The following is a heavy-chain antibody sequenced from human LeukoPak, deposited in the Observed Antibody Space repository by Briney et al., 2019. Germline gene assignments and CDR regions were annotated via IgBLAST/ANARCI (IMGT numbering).Heavy chain of an antibody. CDR1: GFTFSSYS. CDR2: ISSSSSTI. V-gene: IGHV3-48*04. Sequence: GGSLRLSCAASGFTFSSYSMNWVRQAPGKGLEWVSYISSSSSTIYYADSVKGRFTISRDNAKNSLYLQMNSLRAEDTAVYYCARKGITMVRGVRDWGQGTLVTVSS. CDR3: ARKGITMVRGVRD. D-gene: IGHD3-10*01. J-gene: IGHJ4*02.